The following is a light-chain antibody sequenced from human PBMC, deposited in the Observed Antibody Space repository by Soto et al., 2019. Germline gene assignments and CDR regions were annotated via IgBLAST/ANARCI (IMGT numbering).Light chain of an antibody. V-gene: IGLV2-8*01. CDR2: EVT. CDR3: SSYVGSNNFGVV. Sequence: QSALTQPPSASGSPGQSVTISCTGTSSDVGGYNYVSWYQQHPGKAPKLMIYEVTKRPSGVPDRFSSSKSGNTASLTVSGLQAEDEADYYCSSYVGSNNFGVVFGGGTKLTVL. CDR1: SSDVGGYNY. J-gene: IGLJ2*01.